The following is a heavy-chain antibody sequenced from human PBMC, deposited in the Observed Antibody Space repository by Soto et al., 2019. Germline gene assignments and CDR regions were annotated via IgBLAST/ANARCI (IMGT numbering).Heavy chain of an antibody. CDR2: IKSKTDGGTT. Sequence: LRLSCAASGFTFSNAWMGWVRQAPGKGLEWVGRIKSKTDGGTTDYPAPVKGRFTISRDDSKNTLYLQMNSLKTEDTAVYYCTTDSGSYSPYYYGMDVWGQGTTVTVS. J-gene: IGHJ6*02. D-gene: IGHD1-26*01. CDR3: TTDSGSYSPYYYGMDV. V-gene: IGHV3-15*01. CDR1: GFTFSNAW.